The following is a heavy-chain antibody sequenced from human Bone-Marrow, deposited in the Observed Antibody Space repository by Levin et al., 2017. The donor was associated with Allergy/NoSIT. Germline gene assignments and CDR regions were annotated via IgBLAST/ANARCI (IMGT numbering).Heavy chain of an antibody. V-gene: IGHV3-74*01. J-gene: IGHJ3*02. D-gene: IGHD1-26*01. Sequence: PGGSLRLSCAASGFTFSNYYMHWVRQAPGKGLVWVSRINSDGSGSTYADSVKGRFTISRDNAKNTLYLQMNSLEAEDTAVYFCARASWGFAIWGQGTMVTVSS. CDR2: INSDGSGS. CDR3: ARASWGFAI. CDR1: GFTFSNYY.